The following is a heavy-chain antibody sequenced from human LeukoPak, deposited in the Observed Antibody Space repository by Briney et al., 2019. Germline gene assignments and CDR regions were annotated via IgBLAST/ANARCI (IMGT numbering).Heavy chain of an antibody. V-gene: IGHV4-59*01. Sequence: SETLSLTCTVSGGSINGFYWNWIRQSLGKGLEWIGHVYFSGSTNHNPSLNSRVSISVDTSKNQFSLKMTSVTAADTAVYYCARGEALRQNYGLDVWGQGTTVTVSS. CDR3: ARGEALRQNYGLDV. CDR1: GGSINGFY. D-gene: IGHD2/OR15-2a*01. CDR2: VYFSGST. J-gene: IGHJ6*02.